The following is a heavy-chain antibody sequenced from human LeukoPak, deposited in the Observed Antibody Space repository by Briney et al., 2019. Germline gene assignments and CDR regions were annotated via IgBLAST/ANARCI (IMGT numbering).Heavy chain of an antibody. D-gene: IGHD3-22*01. CDR1: GGSISSSNYY. CDR3: ARLPRVGSGYYRKRGYYYYYMDV. CDR2: IYYSGST. Sequence: NPSETLSLTCSVSGGSISSSNYYWSWIRQPPGKGLEWIGYIYYSGSTNYNPSLKSRVTISVDTSKNQFSLKLSSVTAADTAVYYCARLPRVGSGYYRKRGYYYYYMDVWGKGTTVTVSS. J-gene: IGHJ6*03. V-gene: IGHV4-61*05.